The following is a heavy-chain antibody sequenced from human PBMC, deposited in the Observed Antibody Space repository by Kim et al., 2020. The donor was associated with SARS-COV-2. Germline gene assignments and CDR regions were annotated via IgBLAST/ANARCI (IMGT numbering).Heavy chain of an antibody. J-gene: IGHJ6*03. CDR3: ARGFGQLVRYREAYYMDV. CDR1: GGSFSGYY. D-gene: IGHD6-13*01. Sequence: SETLSLTCAVYGGSFSGYYWSWIRQPPGKGLEWIGEINHSGSTNYNPSLKSRVTISVDTSKNQFSLKLSSVTAADTAVYYCARGFGQLVRYREAYYMDVWGKGTTVTVSS. V-gene: IGHV4-34*01. CDR2: INHSGST.